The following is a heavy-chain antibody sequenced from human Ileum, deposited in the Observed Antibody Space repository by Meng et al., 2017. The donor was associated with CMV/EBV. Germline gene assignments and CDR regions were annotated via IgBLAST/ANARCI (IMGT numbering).Heavy chain of an antibody. D-gene: IGHD2-8*02. CDR3: AKDTGQRHFDN. CDR2: IRYDGSDK. CDR1: GFTFSRYG. V-gene: IGHV3-30*02. Sequence: SCEASGFTFSRYGMHWVRQAPGKGPEWVAMIRYDGSDKEYSDSAKGRFTISRDNSENTLYLQMNSLRPEDTAVYYCAKDTGQRHFDNWGQGALVTVSS. J-gene: IGHJ4*02.